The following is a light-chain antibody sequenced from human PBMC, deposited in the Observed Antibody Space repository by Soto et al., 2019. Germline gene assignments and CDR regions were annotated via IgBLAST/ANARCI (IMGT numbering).Light chain of an antibody. J-gene: IGKJ3*01. CDR3: QQYGSAPPFT. CDR2: GAS. V-gene: IGKV3-20*01. CDR1: QSVSSSY. Sequence: EIVLTQSPGTLSLSPGERATLSCRASQSVSSSYLAWYQQKPGQAPRLLIYGASSRATGIPDRFRGSGSGTDFTLTISRLEPEDVAVYYGQQYGSAPPFTFGPGTKVDIK.